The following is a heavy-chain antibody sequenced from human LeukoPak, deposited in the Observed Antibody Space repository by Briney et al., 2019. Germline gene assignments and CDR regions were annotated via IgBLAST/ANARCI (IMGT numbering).Heavy chain of an antibody. D-gene: IGHD2-2*01. J-gene: IGHJ4*02. V-gene: IGHV4-30-2*01. CDR3: ARGGPKVGYCSSTSCPPIFDY. Sequence: PSETLSLTCAVSGGSISSGGYSWSWIRQPPGKGLEWIGYIYHSGSTYYNPSLKSRVTISVDRSRNQFSLKLSSVTAADTAVYYCARGGPKVGYCSSTSCPPIFDYWGQGTLVTVSS. CDR2: IYHSGST. CDR1: GGSISSGGYS.